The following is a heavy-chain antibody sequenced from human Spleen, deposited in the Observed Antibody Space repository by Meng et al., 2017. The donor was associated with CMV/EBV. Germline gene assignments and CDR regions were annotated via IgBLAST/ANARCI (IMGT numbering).Heavy chain of an antibody. CDR2: ISSSGSTI. Sequence: SGFTFSDYYMTWIRQAPGKGLEWVSYISSSGSTIYYADSVKGRFTISRDNAKNSLYLQMNSLRPEDTAVYYCARALYYYDSSGSGYWGQGTLVTVSS. J-gene: IGHJ4*02. D-gene: IGHD3-22*01. CDR3: ARALYYYDSSGSGY. V-gene: IGHV3-11*01. CDR1: GFTFSDYY.